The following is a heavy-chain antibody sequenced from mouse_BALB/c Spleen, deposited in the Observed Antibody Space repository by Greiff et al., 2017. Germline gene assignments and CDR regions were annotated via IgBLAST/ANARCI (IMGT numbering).Heavy chain of an antibody. Sequence: EVKLVESGGGLVKPGGSLKLSCAASGFTFSSYAMSWVRQTPEKRLEWVASISSGGSTYYPDSVKGRFTISRDNARNILYLQMSSLRSEDTAMYYCARGSGYDGYYYAMDYWGQGTSVTVSS. CDR2: ISSGGST. CDR3: ARGSGYDGYYYAMDY. D-gene: IGHD2-3*01. J-gene: IGHJ4*01. V-gene: IGHV5-6-5*01. CDR1: GFTFSSYA.